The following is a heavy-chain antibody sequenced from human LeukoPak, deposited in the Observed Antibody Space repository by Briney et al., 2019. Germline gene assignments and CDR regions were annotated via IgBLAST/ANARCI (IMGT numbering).Heavy chain of an antibody. Sequence: SETLSLTCTVCGGSISGYYWIWIRQPPGKGLEGIAYIHYTGRANYSPSLKSRATISVDTSKNQFSLRLSSVTTAGTGVYYCARHKALHKGDAFDIWGQGTMVTVSS. CDR2: IHYTGRA. CDR3: ARHKALHKGDAFDI. D-gene: IGHD4-11*01. J-gene: IGHJ3*02. CDR1: GGSISGYY. V-gene: IGHV4-59*08.